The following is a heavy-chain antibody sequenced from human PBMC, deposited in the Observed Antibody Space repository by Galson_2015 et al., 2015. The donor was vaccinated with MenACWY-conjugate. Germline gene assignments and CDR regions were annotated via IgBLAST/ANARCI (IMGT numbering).Heavy chain of an antibody. CDR3: ARHPPGVRGMDV. D-gene: IGHD2-8*01. CDR2: ISPGDSNT. J-gene: IGHJ6*02. CDR1: GSSFTTYW. V-gene: IGHV5-51*01. Sequence: QSGAAVTKPGESLTISCTGSGSSFTTYWVGWGRHMPGEGLVWLGTISPGDSNTRYSPAVQSQVTISAEKSISTAYLQWNSLQASDTAMYYCARHPPGVRGMDVWGQGTTVTVSS.